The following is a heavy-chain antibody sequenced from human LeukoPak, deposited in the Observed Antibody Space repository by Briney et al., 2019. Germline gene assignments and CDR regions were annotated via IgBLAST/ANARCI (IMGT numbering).Heavy chain of an antibody. Sequence: GASVKVSCKASGGTFSSYAISWVRQAPGQGLEWMGGIIPIFGTANYAQKFQGRVTITADKSTSTAYMELSSLRSEDTAVYYCARADSLVVVAAVDYWGQGTLVTVSS. D-gene: IGHD2-15*01. CDR1: GGTFSSYA. CDR3: ARADSLVVVAAVDY. J-gene: IGHJ4*02. CDR2: IIPIFGTA. V-gene: IGHV1-69*06.